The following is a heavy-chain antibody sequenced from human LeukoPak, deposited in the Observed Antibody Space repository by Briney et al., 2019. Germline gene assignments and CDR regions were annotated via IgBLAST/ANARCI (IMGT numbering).Heavy chain of an antibody. D-gene: IGHD3-9*01. V-gene: IGHV4-34*01. CDR3: ARARRYFDRSRPFDY. J-gene: IGHJ4*02. CDR1: GGSFSGYY. CDR2: INHSGST. Sequence: SETLSLTCAVYGGSFSGYYWSWIRQPPGKGLEWIGEINHSGSTNYNPSLKSRVTISVDTSKNQFSLKLSSVTAADTAVYYCARARRYFDRSRPFDYWGQGTLVTVSS.